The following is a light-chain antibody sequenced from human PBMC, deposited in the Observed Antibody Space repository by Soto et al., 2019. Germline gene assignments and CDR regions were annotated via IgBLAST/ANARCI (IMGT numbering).Light chain of an antibody. CDR3: QQYNNWPPWT. Sequence: ETVMTQSPATLSVSPGERATLSCRASQSVGSNLAWYQQKPDQAPRLLIYGASTRATCIPARFSGSGSGTEFTRTVTSLQSEDFAVYCCQQYNNWPPWTFGQGTKVEIK. J-gene: IGKJ1*01. V-gene: IGKV3-15*01. CDR2: GAS. CDR1: QSVGSN.